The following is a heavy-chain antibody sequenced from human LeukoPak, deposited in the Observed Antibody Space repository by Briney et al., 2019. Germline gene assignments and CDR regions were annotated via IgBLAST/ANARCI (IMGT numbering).Heavy chain of an antibody. CDR3: AKDRDSSGWFDY. Sequence: GGSLRLSCAASGFTFSSYSMRWVRQAPGKGLEWVSAISGSGGSTYYADSVKGRFTISRDNSKNTLYLQMNSLRAEDTAVYYCAKDRDSSGWFDYWGQGTLVTVSS. CDR1: GFTFSSYS. J-gene: IGHJ4*02. D-gene: IGHD6-19*01. V-gene: IGHV3-23*01. CDR2: ISGSGGST.